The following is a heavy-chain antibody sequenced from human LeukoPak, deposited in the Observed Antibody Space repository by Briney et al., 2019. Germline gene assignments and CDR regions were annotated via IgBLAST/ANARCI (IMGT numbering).Heavy chain of an antibody. CDR3: AKTHYDPLDV. Sequence: PGGSLRLSCAASGFSFSTSPMSWVRQPPGKGLEWVSAMNNGPGASFYRDSVRGRFTISRDDSKSALYLQMNSQRAEDTGTYYCAKTHYDPLDVWGQGTTVTVSS. J-gene: IGHJ6*02. V-gene: IGHV3-23*01. CDR2: MNNGPGAS. CDR1: GFSFSTSP. D-gene: IGHD5-12*01.